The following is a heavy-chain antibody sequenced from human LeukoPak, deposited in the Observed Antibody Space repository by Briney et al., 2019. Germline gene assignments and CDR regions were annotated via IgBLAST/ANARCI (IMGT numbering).Heavy chain of an antibody. Sequence: ASVKVSCKASGYTFSSHDIYWVRQAPGQGLEWMGWMNLNSGDTYYAQSFQGRFSITSDASKSTTYMDLASLAPEDTAVYYCARVPVPAPRRGLYFDYWGQGTLITVSS. D-gene: IGHD2-2*01. CDR2: MNLNSGDT. J-gene: IGHJ4*02. CDR1: GYTFSSHD. V-gene: IGHV1-8*01. CDR3: ARVPVPAPRRGLYFDY.